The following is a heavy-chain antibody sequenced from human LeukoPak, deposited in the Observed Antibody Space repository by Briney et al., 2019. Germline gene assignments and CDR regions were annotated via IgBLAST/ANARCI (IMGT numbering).Heavy chain of an antibody. Sequence: GGSLRLSCAASGFTFSSYSMNWVRQAPGKGLEWVSSISSSSSYIYYADSVKGRFTISRDNAKNSVYLQMNSLRAEDTAVYYCARLSGEYASSPLDYWGQGTLVTVSS. D-gene: IGHD3-16*01. J-gene: IGHJ4*02. CDR3: ARLSGEYASSPLDY. CDR1: GFTFSSYS. V-gene: IGHV3-21*04. CDR2: ISSSSSYI.